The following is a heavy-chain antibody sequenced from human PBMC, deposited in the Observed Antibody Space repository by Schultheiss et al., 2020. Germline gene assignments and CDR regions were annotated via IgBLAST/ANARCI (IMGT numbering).Heavy chain of an antibody. V-gene: IGHV3-21*01. Sequence: GGSLRLSCAASGFTFSSYSMNWVRQAPGKGLEWVSSISSSSSYIYYADSVKGRFTISRDNAKNSLYLQMNSLRAEDTAVYYCAREGVDGTGTPKEPGFLNQEEDRSDYWGQGTLVNVYS. J-gene: IGHJ4*02. D-gene: IGHD2-15*01. CDR3: AREGVDGTGTPKEPGFLNQEEDRSDY. CDR1: GFTFSSYS. CDR2: ISSSSSYI.